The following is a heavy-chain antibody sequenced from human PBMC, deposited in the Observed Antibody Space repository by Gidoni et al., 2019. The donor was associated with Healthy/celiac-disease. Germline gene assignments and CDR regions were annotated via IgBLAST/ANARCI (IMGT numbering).Heavy chain of an antibody. CDR2: ISYDGSNK. CDR1: GFTCSSTA. V-gene: IGHV3-30*01. J-gene: IGHJ2*01. D-gene: IGHD3-3*01. Sequence: QVQLVESGGGVVQPGRSLRLSCAAPGFTCSSTAMPWVRQAPGKGLEWVAVISYDGSNKYYADSVKGRFTISRDNSKNTLYLQMNSLRAEDTAVYYCARDGSVTIFGVVITDWYFDLWGRGTLVTVSS. CDR3: ARDGSVTIFGVVITDWYFDL.